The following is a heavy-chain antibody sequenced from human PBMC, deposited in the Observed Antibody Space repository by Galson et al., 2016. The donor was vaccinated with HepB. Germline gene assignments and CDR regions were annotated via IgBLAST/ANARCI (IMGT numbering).Heavy chain of an antibody. CDR2: ITWNSGSK. D-gene: IGHD4-17*01. V-gene: IGHV3-9*01. J-gene: IGHJ5*02. Sequence: SLRLSCAASGFTFENYAMHWVRQVPGKGLGWVSSITWNSGSKGYADSVKGRFTISRDNAKNSLYLQMNSLRPEDTALYYCAKGFYGDFPSWFDPWGQGTLVTVSS. CDR1: GFTFENYA. CDR3: AKGFYGDFPSWFDP.